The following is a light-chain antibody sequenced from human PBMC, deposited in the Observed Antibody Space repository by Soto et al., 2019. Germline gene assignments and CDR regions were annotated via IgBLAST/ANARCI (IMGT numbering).Light chain of an antibody. J-gene: IGKJ4*01. CDR3: QQLNSYPLT. CDR2: AAY. Sequence: DIQLTQSPSFLSASVGDRVTITCRASQGISSYFAWYQQKPGKAPKLLIYAAYTMQSGVPSRFNGSGSGTEFTLTISSLQPEDFATYDCQQLNSYPLTFGGGTKVEIK. V-gene: IGKV1-9*01. CDR1: QGISSY.